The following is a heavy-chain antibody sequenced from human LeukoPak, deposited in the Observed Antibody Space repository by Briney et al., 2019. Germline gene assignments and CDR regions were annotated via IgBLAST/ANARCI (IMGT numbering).Heavy chain of an antibody. Sequence: PSQTLSLTCAVSGGSISSGGYSWSWIRQPPGKGLERIGYIYHSGSTYYNPSLKSRVTISVDRSKNQFSLKLSSVTAADTAVYYCARGETYYDFWSGYSNNWFDPWGQGTLVTVSS. D-gene: IGHD3-3*01. CDR3: ARGETYYDFWSGYSNNWFDP. CDR2: IYHSGST. J-gene: IGHJ5*02. CDR1: GGSISSGGYS. V-gene: IGHV4-30-2*01.